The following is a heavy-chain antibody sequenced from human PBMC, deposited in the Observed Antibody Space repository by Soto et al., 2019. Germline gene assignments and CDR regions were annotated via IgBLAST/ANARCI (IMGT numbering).Heavy chain of an antibody. Sequence: GGSLRLSCAASGFTFSSYWMHWVRQAPGKGLVWVSRINSDGSSTSYADSVKGRFTISRDNAKNTLYLQMNSLRAEDTAVYYCARPIWFGEPTGWFDPWGQGTLVTVSS. CDR2: INSDGSST. V-gene: IGHV3-74*01. CDR3: ARPIWFGEPTGWFDP. J-gene: IGHJ5*02. CDR1: GFTFSSYW. D-gene: IGHD3-10*01.